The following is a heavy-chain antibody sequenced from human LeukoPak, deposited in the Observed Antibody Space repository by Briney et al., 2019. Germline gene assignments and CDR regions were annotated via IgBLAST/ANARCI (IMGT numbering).Heavy chain of an antibody. V-gene: IGHV1-8*01. CDR3: ARGAHQDIVVVPAAEQDY. J-gene: IGHJ4*02. CDR2: MNPNSGNT. CDR1: GYTFTSYD. Sequence: GASVKVSCKASGYTFTSYDINWVRQATGQGLEWMGWMNPNSGNTGYAQKFQGRVTMTRNTSISTAYMGLSSLRSEDTAVYYCARGAHQDIVVVPAAEQDYWGQGTLVTVSS. D-gene: IGHD2-2*01.